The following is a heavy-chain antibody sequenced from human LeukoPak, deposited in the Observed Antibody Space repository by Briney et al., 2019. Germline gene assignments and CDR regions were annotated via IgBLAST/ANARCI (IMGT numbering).Heavy chain of an antibody. CDR1: GYTFIGYY. V-gene: IGHV1-2*02. CDR2: INPNSGGT. J-gene: IGHJ5*02. CDR3: ARDWAVFGGASLGDP. Sequence: ASVKVSCKASGYTFIGYYIHWVRQAPGQGLEWMGWINPNSGGTNYAQKFQGRVTMTRDTSISTAYMELSRLRSDDTAVYYCARDWAVFGGASLGDPWGQGTLVTVSS. D-gene: IGHD3-3*01.